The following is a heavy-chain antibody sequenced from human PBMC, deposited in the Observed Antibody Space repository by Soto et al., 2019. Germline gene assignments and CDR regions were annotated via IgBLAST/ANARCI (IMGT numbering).Heavy chain of an antibody. J-gene: IGHJ4*02. CDR3: AKEQSSGYYRVVDY. CDR2: ITYDGGSE. V-gene: IGHV3-30*18. D-gene: IGHD6-19*01. CDR1: GFTLSSCG. Sequence: QVQVVESGGGVVQPGRSLRLSCAASGFTLSSCGMHWVRQAPGKGLEWVGVITYDGGSEHYADFVKGRFTISRDSSENTVYLQMNSRRVEDSAVYYCAKEQSSGYYRVVDYWGQGTLVTVSS.